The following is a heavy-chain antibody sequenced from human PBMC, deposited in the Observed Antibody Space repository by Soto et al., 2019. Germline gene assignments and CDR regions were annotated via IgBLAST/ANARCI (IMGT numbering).Heavy chain of an antibody. V-gene: IGHV3-30*03. CDR3: ASLTSYGMDV. J-gene: IGHJ6*02. Sequence: QVQLVESGGGVVQPGRSLRLSCAASGFPFSSYGMHWVRQAPGKGLEWVAVISYDGSNKYYADSVKGRFTISRDNSKNTLYLQMNSLRAEDTAVYYCASLTSYGMDVWGQGTTVTVSS. D-gene: IGHD2-2*01. CDR2: ISYDGSNK. CDR1: GFPFSSYG.